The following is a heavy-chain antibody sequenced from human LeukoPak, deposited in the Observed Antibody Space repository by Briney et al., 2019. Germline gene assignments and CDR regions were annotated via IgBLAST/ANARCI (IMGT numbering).Heavy chain of an antibody. Sequence: GGSLRLSCAASGVTFSSNYMSWVRQAPGKGLEWVSVIYSGGSTNYSDSVKGRFTISRDNSMNTLYLQMNSLRAEDTAVYYCAIYTAMGHWGQGTLVTVSS. V-gene: IGHV3-53*01. CDR1: GVTFSSNY. CDR2: IYSGGST. J-gene: IGHJ4*02. CDR3: AIYTAMGH. D-gene: IGHD5-18*01.